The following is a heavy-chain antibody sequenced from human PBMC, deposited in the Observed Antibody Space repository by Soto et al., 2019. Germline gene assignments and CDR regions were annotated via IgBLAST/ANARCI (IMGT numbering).Heavy chain of an antibody. CDR1: GGSINSSSYF. J-gene: IGHJ5*02. D-gene: IGHD6-19*01. CDR3: ARHYSSGSRNWFDP. Sequence: SETLSLTCSVSGGSINSSSYFWGWVRPPPGKGLEWIGSIYYSGSTYYNPSLRSRVTISVDTSKNQFSLKLSSVTAADTAVFYCARHYSSGSRNWFDPWGQGTLVTVSS. CDR2: IYYSGST. V-gene: IGHV4-39*01.